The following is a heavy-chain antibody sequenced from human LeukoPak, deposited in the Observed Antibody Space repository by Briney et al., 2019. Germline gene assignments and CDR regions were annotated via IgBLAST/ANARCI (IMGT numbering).Heavy chain of an antibody. J-gene: IGHJ4*02. CDR2: INHSGST. D-gene: IGHD6-13*01. V-gene: IGHV4-34*01. Sequence: SETLSLTCAVYGGSFSGYYWSWIRQPPGKGLEWIGEINHSGSTNYNPSLKSRVTISVDTSKNQFSLNLSSVTAADTAVYYCARCTTGYSSSWGFDYWGQGTLVTVSS. CDR1: GGSFSGYY. CDR3: ARCTTGYSSSWGFDY.